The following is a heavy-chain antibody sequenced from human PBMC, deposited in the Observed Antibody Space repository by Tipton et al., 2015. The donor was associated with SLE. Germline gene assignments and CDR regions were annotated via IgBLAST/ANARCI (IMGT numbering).Heavy chain of an antibody. J-gene: IGHJ3*02. V-gene: IGHV4-59*08. D-gene: IGHD3-22*01. CDR2: IYYSGST. Sequence: TLSLTCTVSGGSISSYYWSWIRQPPGKGLEWIGYIYYSGSTNYNPSLKSRVTISVDTSKNQFSLKLSSVTAADTAVYYCASHMGSYYYDSSGYRGAFDIWGQGTMVTVSS. CDR3: ASHMGSYYYDSSGYRGAFDI. CDR1: GGSISSYY.